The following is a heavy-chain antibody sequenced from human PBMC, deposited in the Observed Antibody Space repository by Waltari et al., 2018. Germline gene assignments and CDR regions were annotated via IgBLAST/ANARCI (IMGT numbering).Heavy chain of an antibody. CDR1: GYTFTGYY. J-gene: IGHJ3*02. V-gene: IGHV1-2*02. Sequence: QVQLVQSGAEVKKPGASVKVSCKASGYTFTGYYMHWVRQAPGQGLEWMGWINPNSGGTNYAQKFQGRVTMTRDTSISTAYMELSRLRSDDTAVYYCARSSGYCSGGSCYSPAFDIWGQGTMVTVSS. CDR2: INPNSGGT. CDR3: ARSSGYCSGGSCYSPAFDI. D-gene: IGHD2-15*01.